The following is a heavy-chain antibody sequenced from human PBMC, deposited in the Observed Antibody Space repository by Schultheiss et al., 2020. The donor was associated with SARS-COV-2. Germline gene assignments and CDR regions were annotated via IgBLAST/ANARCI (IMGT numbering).Heavy chain of an antibody. Sequence: GGSLRLSCAASGFSFSAYGMHWVRHLPGKGLEWVAIIWSAGRNDFYADSVKGRFTVSRDNARNIVFLQMSRLRVADTAMYYCAKELGNNNGFDYWGQGTLVTVSS. D-gene: IGHD2-8*01. J-gene: IGHJ4*02. CDR2: IWSAGRND. CDR3: AKELGNNNGFDY. V-gene: IGHV3-33*06. CDR1: GFSFSAYG.